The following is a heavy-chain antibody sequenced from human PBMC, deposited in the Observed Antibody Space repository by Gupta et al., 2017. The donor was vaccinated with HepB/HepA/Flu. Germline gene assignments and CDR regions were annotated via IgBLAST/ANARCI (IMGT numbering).Heavy chain of an antibody. V-gene: IGHV1-2*02. CDR2: ISPHSGAT. J-gene: IGHJ3*01. CDR3: TRRLGSSLNAFDF. D-gene: IGHD7-27*01. CDR1: GYSFTAYY. Sequence: QVQLVQSGTEVKKPGASVKVSCKASGYSFTAYYIHWVRQAPGQGLEWMGWISPHSGATNYAQKFQGRVTMTRDTSITTAYMELRRLRSDDTSVYYCTRRLGSSLNAFDFWGQGTVVIVSS.